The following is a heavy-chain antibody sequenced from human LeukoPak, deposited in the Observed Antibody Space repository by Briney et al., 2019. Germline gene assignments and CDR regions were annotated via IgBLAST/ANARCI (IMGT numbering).Heavy chain of an antibody. CDR3: ARDNGYDFWSGYAGRYFDY. CDR2: IYYSGST. V-gene: IGHV4-39*07. CDR1: GGSISSSSYY. J-gene: IGHJ4*02. Sequence: SETLSLTCTVSGGSISSSSYYWGWIRQPPGTGLEWIGSIYYSGSTYYNPSLKSRVTISVDTSKNQFSLKLSSVTAADTAVYYCARDNGYDFWSGYAGRYFDYWGQGTLVTVSS. D-gene: IGHD3-3*01.